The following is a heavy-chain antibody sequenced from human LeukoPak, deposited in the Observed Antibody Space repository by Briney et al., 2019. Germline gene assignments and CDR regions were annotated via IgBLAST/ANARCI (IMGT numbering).Heavy chain of an antibody. J-gene: IGHJ4*02. CDR2: IYTSGST. Sequence: SETLSLTCTVSGGSISSSYSYWGWIRQPPGKGLEWIGRIYTSGSTNYNPSLKSRVTMSVDTSKNQFSLKLSSVTAADTAVYYCARDVYYYGSGSYTPYYFGYWGQGTLVTVSS. D-gene: IGHD3-10*01. V-gene: IGHV4-39*07. CDR1: GGSISSSYSY. CDR3: ARDVYYYGSGSYTPYYFGY.